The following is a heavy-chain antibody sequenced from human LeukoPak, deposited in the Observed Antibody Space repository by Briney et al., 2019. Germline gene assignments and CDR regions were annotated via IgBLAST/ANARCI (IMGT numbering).Heavy chain of an antibody. J-gene: IGHJ6*03. Sequence: SETLSLTCAVYGGSFSGYYWSWIRQPPGKGLEWIGEINHSGSTNYNPSLKSRVTISVDTPKNQFSLKLSSVTAADTAVYYCARHRYSSGPYYYYMDVWGKGTTVTVSS. CDR1: GGSFSGYY. D-gene: IGHD6-19*01. V-gene: IGHV4-34*01. CDR2: INHSGST. CDR3: ARHRYSSGPYYYYMDV.